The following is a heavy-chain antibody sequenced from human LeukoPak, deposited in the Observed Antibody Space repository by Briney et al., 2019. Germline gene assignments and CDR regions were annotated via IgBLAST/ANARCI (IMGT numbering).Heavy chain of an antibody. V-gene: IGHV4-59*08. Sequence: SETLSLTCTVSGGSISSYYWSWIRQPPGKGLEWIGFIYYSGSPNYNPSLKSRVTISVDTSKNQSSLKLSSVTAADTAVYYCARVQLAAAGDWSSYKWFDPWGQGTLVTVSS. CDR3: ARVQLAAAGDWSSYKWFDP. CDR2: IYYSGSP. D-gene: IGHD6-13*01. CDR1: GGSISSYY. J-gene: IGHJ5*02.